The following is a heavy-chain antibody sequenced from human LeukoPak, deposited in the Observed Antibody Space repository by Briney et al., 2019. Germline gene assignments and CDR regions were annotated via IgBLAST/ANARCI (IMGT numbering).Heavy chain of an antibody. CDR2: TYYRSKWYN. D-gene: IGHD2-2*02. V-gene: IGHV6-1*01. CDR1: GDSVSSNSAA. CDR3: AREYCSSTSCFTLAAADAFDI. Sequence: SQTLSLTCAISGDSVSSNSAAWNWIGQSPSRGLEWLGRTYYRSKWYNDYAVSVKSRITINPDTSKNQFSLQLNSVTPEDTAVYYCAREYCSSTSCFTLAAADAFDIWGQGTMVTVSS. J-gene: IGHJ3*02.